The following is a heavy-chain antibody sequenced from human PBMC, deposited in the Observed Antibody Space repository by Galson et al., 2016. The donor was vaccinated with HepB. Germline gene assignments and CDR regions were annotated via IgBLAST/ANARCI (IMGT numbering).Heavy chain of an antibody. CDR3: ARATYLWFDP. CDR1: GGSISSSAYF. CDR2: IYYSGST. V-gene: IGHV4-31*03. Sequence: TLSLTCTVSGGSISSSAYFGSWIRQHPGKGLEWIGYIYYSGSTYSNPSLKSRLTISVDTSKNQFSLKLSSVTAADTAVYYCARATYLWFDPWGQGTLVTVSS. J-gene: IGHJ5*02.